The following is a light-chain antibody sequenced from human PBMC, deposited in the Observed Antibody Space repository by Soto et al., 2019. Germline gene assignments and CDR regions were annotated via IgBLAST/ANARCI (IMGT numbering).Light chain of an antibody. CDR2: EVS. V-gene: IGLV2-14*01. Sequence: QSALTQPASVSGSPGQSITISCTGTSTDVGDSNHVSWYQHHPGKAPKLIIYEVSYRPSGVSNRFSGSKSAYTASLTISGLQAEDEADYYCSSYTSSSTWVFGGGTKLTVL. CDR3: SSYTSSSTWV. J-gene: IGLJ3*02. CDR1: STDVGDSNH.